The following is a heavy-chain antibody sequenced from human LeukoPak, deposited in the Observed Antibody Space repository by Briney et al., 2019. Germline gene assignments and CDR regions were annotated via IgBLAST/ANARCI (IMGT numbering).Heavy chain of an antibody. Sequence: GGSLRLSCAASGFTFDTYGMPWFRKAPGKGLEWVAVISHDGVDKYYADSVKGRFTISRDNSKNTVSLQVNSLRAEDTAAYYCAKGGYCSATRCYVGKGMDDWGQGTLVTVSS. CDR2: ISHDGVDK. J-gene: IGHJ4*02. D-gene: IGHD2-2*01. V-gene: IGHV3-30*18. CDR3: AKGGYCSATRCYVGKGMDD. CDR1: GFTFDTYG.